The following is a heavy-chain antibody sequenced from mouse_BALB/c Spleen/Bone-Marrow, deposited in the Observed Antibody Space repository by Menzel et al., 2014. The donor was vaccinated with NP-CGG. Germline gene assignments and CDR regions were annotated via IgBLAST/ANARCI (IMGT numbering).Heavy chain of an antibody. V-gene: IGHV5-12-2*01. D-gene: IGHD1-1*01. CDR3: ARHGYYGGRAMDY. CDR1: GFPFSSYT. Sequence: EAKLMEFGGGLVQPGGSLKPSCAASGFPFSSYTMSWVRQTPEKRLECVAYISKGGGSTYCTDTVKGRFTISGDNAKNTLYLQMNSLKSEDTAMYYCARHGYYGGRAMDYWGQGTSVTVSS. CDR2: ISKGGGST. J-gene: IGHJ4*01.